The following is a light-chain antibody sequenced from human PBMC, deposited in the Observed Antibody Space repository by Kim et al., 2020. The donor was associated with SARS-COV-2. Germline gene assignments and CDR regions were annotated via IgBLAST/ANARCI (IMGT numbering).Light chain of an antibody. V-gene: IGKV3-20*01. CDR1: QTVNSKF. CDR2: AAS. CDR3: QQFGGSPMVT. J-gene: IGKJ4*01. Sequence: EERATLSCRASQTVNSKFLAWYQEKRGQAPKLLMCAASSRATGIPDRFSGSGSGTDFTLTISRLEPEDFAVYYCQQFGGSPMVTFGGGTKVDIK.